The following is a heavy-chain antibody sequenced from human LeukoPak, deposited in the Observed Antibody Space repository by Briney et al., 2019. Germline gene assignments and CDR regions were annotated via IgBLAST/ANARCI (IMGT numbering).Heavy chain of an antibody. CDR1: GFTFSSYG. D-gene: IGHD1-26*01. CDR3: AKPSGSYFLFDY. Sequence: GGSLRLSCAASGFTFSSYGMHWVRQAPGKGLEWVAFIRYGGSNKYYADSVKGRFTISRDNSKNTLYLQMNSLRAEDTAVYYCAKPSGSYFLFDYWGQGTLVTVSS. V-gene: IGHV3-30*02. CDR2: IRYGGSNK. J-gene: IGHJ4*02.